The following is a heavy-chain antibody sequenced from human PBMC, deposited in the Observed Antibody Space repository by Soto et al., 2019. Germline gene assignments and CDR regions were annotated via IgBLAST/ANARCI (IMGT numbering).Heavy chain of an antibody. V-gene: IGHV3-7*03. D-gene: IGHD7-27*01. CDR1: GFTFSSYW. Sequence: GGSLRLSCAASGFTFSSYWMSWVRQAPGKGLEWVANIKQDGSEKYYVDSVKGRFTISRDNAKNSLYLQMNSLRAEDTAVYYCARDSEGLGNYYYGMDVGGQGTTVTVSS. CDR3: ARDSEGLGNYYYGMDV. CDR2: IKQDGSEK. J-gene: IGHJ6*02.